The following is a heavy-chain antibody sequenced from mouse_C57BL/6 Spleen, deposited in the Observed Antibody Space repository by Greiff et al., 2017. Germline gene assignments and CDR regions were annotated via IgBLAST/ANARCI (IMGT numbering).Heavy chain of an antibody. CDR3: ARKDILGPAMDY. J-gene: IGHJ4*01. D-gene: IGHD4-1*01. CDR2: IDPSDSYT. Sequence: QVQLQQSGAELVMPGASVKLSCKASGYTFTSYWMHWVKQRPGQGLEWIGEIDPSDSYTNYNQKFKGKSTLTVDKSSSTAYMQLSSLTSEDSAVYYCARKDILGPAMDYWGQGTSVTVSS. V-gene: IGHV1-69*01. CDR1: GYTFTSYW.